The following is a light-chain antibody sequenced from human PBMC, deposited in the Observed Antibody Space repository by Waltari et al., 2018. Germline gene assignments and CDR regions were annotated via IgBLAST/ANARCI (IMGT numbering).Light chain of an antibody. CDR2: LGS. V-gene: IGKV2-28*01. J-gene: IGKJ5*01. CDR3: MQALQTPRAIT. Sequence: DIVMTQSPLSLPVTPGEPASMSCRSSQSLLHSNGKNYLNWYLQKQGQSPPLMIYLGSNRTSGVPDRFSGSGSGTDFTLKISRVEAEDVGVYYCMQALQTPRAITFGQGTRLEIK. CDR1: QSLLHSNGKNY.